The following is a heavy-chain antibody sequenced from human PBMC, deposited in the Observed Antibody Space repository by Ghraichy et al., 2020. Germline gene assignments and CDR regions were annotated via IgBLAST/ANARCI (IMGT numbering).Heavy chain of an antibody. CDR1: GFTFSSYS. CDR3: ARTKWELTSNRAFDI. Sequence: GESLNISCAASGFTFSSYSMNWVRQAPGKGLEWVSSISSSSSYIYYADSVKGRFTISRDNAKNSLYLQMNSLRAEDTAVYYCARTKWELTSNRAFDIWGQGTMVTVSS. D-gene: IGHD1-26*01. CDR2: ISSSSSYI. V-gene: IGHV3-21*01. J-gene: IGHJ3*02.